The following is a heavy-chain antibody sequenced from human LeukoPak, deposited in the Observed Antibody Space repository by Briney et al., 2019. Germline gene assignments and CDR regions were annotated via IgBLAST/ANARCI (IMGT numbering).Heavy chain of an antibody. CDR2: ISGSGGST. CDR1: GFTFSNYA. V-gene: IGHV3-23*01. CDR3: ARDYAAAADY. J-gene: IGHJ4*02. D-gene: IGHD6-13*01. Sequence: LPGGSLRLSCAASGFTFSNYAMSWVRQAPGKGLEWVSAISGSGGSTYYADSVKGRFTISRDNAKNSLYLQMNSLRAEDTAVYYCARDYAAAADYWGQGTLVTVSS.